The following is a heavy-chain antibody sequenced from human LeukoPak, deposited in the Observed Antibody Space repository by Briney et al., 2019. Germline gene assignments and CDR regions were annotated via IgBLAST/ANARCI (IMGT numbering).Heavy chain of an antibody. J-gene: IGHJ4*02. V-gene: IGHV1-2*02. D-gene: IGHD4-17*01. CDR2: INPNSGGT. CDR1: GYTFTGYY. Sequence: ASVKVSCKASGYTFTGYYMHWVRQAPGQGLEWMGWINPNSGGTNYAQRLQGRVSMTTDTSTSTAYMELRSLRSDDTAVYYCARDLYPGNDYGDSKQSDYWGQGTLVTVSS. CDR3: ARDLYPGNDYGDSKQSDY.